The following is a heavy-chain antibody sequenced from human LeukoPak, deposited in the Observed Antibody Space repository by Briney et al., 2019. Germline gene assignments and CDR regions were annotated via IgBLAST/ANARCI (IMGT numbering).Heavy chain of an antibody. CDR1: GFTFDDYA. Sequence: PGGSLRLSCAASGFTFDDYAMHWVRQAPGKGLEWASGISWNSGSIGYADSVKGRFTISRDNAENSLYLQMNSLRAEDTALYYCAKDSSLYCSGGSCLEATFDYWGQGTLVTVSS. CDR3: AKDSSLYCSGGSCLEATFDY. D-gene: IGHD2-15*01. J-gene: IGHJ4*02. V-gene: IGHV3-9*01. CDR2: ISWNSGSI.